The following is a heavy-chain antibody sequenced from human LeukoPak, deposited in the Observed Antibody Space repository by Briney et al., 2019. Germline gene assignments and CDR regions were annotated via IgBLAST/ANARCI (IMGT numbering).Heavy chain of an antibody. J-gene: IGHJ5*02. D-gene: IGHD3-22*01. CDR2: IYPGDSDT. V-gene: IGHV5-51*01. CDR1: GYSFTSYW. CDR3: ARLRTYYYDSSGYYPDGGSWFDP. Sequence: GESLKISCKGSGYSFTSYWIGWVRQMPGRSLEWMGIIYPGDSDTRYSPSFQGQVTISADKSISTAYLQWSSLKASDTAMYYCARLRTYYYDSSGYYPDGGSWFDPWGQGTLVTVSS.